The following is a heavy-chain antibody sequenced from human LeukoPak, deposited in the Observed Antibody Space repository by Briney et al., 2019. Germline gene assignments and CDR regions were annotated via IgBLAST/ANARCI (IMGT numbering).Heavy chain of an antibody. CDR2: ISGSGGST. Sequence: GGSLRLSCEPSGFTFSSYAMSWVRQAPGKGLEWVSAISGSGGSTYYADSVKGRFTISRDNSKNTLYLQMNSLRAEDTAVYYCAKVSETPHSDYYYYYYMDVWGKETTVTVSS. CDR3: AKVSETPHSDYYYYYYMDV. CDR1: GFTFSSYA. D-gene: IGHD2-15*01. J-gene: IGHJ6*03. V-gene: IGHV3-23*01.